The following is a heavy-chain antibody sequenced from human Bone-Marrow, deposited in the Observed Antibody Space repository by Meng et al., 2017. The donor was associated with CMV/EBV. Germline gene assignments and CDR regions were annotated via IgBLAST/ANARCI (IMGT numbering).Heavy chain of an antibody. Sequence: GESLKISCAASGFTFSSYAMHWVRQAPGKGLEWVAVIPYDGSNKYYADSVKGRFTISRDNSKNTLSLQMNSLRAEDTAVYYCARSRREVVIASYPDYCCQGTLVTVSS. V-gene: IGHV3-30-3*01. J-gene: IGHJ4*02. CDR1: GFTFSSYA. D-gene: IGHD2-21*01. CDR3: ARSRREVVIASYPDY. CDR2: IPYDGSNK.